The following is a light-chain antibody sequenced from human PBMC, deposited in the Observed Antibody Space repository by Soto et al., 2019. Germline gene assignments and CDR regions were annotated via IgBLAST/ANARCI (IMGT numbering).Light chain of an antibody. CDR2: DAS. V-gene: IGKV1-5*01. Sequence: DIQMTQSPSTLSASVGDRVTITCRASQSIGSPLAWYQQKPGKAPNLLISDASSLERGVPSRFSGSGSGTEFTLTIRSLQPDDFATYYCQQYNGYSRTFGQGTKVDIK. CDR3: QQYNGYSRT. CDR1: QSIGSP. J-gene: IGKJ1*01.